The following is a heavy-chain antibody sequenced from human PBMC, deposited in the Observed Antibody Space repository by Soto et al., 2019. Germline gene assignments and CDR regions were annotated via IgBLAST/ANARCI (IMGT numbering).Heavy chain of an antibody. CDR3: ARDIAVAGIRYNWFDP. CDR1: GYTFTSYG. CDR2: ISAYNGNT. J-gene: IGHJ5*02. D-gene: IGHD6-19*01. Sequence: QVQLVQSGAEVKKPGASVKVSCKASGYTFTSYGISWVRQAPGQGLEWMGWISAYNGNTNYAQKLQGRVTMTTDTTTSTAYMELRSLRSDDTAVYYCARDIAVAGIRYNWFDPWGQGTLVTVSS. V-gene: IGHV1-18*01.